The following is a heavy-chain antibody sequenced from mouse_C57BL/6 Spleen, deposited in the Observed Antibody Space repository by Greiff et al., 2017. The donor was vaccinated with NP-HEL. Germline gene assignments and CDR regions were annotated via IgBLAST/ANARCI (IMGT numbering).Heavy chain of an antibody. CDR2: IYPGSGNT. Sequence: QVQLQQSGAELVRPGASVKLSCKASGYTFTDYYINWVKQRPGQGLEWIARIYPGSGNTYYNEKFKGKATLTAEKSSSTAYMQLSSLTSEDSAVYFCARSITTVVAPVDYWGQGTTLTVSS. J-gene: IGHJ2*01. V-gene: IGHV1-76*01. CDR3: ARSITTVVAPVDY. CDR1: GYTFTDYY. D-gene: IGHD1-1*01.